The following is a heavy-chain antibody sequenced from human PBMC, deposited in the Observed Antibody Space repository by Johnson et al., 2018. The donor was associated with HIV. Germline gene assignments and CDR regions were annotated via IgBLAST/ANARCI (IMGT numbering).Heavy chain of an antibody. D-gene: IGHD3-22*01. CDR1: GFTFSSYA. Sequence: VQLVESGGGVVQPGRSLRLSCAASGFTFSSYAMYWVRQAPGKGLEWVSGINWNGGSTGYADSVKGRLTISRDHDKNYMYLQMNSLNAEDTALYYCARDYYDSSGSDAFDIWGQGTMVTISS. J-gene: IGHJ3*02. CDR3: ARDYYDSSGSDAFDI. CDR2: INWNGGST. V-gene: IGHV3-20*04.